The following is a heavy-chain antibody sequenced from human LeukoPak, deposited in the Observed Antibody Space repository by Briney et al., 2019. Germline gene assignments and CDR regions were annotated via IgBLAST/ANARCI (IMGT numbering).Heavy chain of an antibody. CDR1: GDTFSSYA. CDR2: IIPILGTT. Sequence: ASVKVSCKASGDTFSSYAISWLRQAPGQGLEWMGGIIPILGTTNYAQKFQGRVTITADESTSTLYMELRSLRSEDTAIYYCARDDYYDSSAYRENPFDVWGQGTMVTVSS. J-gene: IGHJ3*01. V-gene: IGHV1-69*13. CDR3: ARDDYYDSSAYRENPFDV. D-gene: IGHD3-22*01.